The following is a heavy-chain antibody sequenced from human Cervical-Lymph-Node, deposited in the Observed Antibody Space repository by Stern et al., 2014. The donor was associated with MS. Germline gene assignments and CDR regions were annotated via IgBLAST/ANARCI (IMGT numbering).Heavy chain of an antibody. CDR1: QYTFTGYY. CDR2: MNPHGGGT. D-gene: IGHD3-3*01. J-gene: IGHJ5*02. CDR3: ARGNYDFWSGGSDNYFDP. Sequence: VQLVQSGAEVRNPGASVKVSCKASQYTFTGYYVHWVRQVPGQVLEWMGWMNPHGGGTTYAQEFEGRVTMTWDTSINTGYMEITTLRSDDTAVYYCARGNYDFWSGGSDNYFDPWGQGTLVIVSS. V-gene: IGHV1-2*02.